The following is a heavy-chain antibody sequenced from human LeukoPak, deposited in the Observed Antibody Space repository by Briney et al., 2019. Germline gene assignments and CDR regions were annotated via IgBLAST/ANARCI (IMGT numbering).Heavy chain of an antibody. D-gene: IGHD3-16*02. CDR1: GGSIISYTKW. CDR2: IYHSGST. Sequence: SETLSLTCAVSGGSIISYTKWWSWVLQPPGKGLEWIGEIYHSGSTNYNPSLESRVTISVDKSKNQFSLKLISVTAADTAVYYCARPVRYYMDVWGKGTTVTVSS. V-gene: IGHV4-4*02. CDR3: ARPVRYYMDV. J-gene: IGHJ6*03.